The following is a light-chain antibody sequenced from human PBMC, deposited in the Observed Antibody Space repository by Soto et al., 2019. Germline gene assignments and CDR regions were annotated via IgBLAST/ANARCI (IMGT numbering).Light chain of an antibody. Sequence: DIQMTKSPSTLSASVGARVPITCRASQSISSWLAWYQQKPGKAPKLLIYKAYSLESGVPSRFSGSGSGTEFTITISSLQPDDFATYYCQQYNSYSTFGQGTKVDIK. J-gene: IGKJ1*01. V-gene: IGKV1-5*03. CDR2: KAY. CDR3: QQYNSYST. CDR1: QSISSW.